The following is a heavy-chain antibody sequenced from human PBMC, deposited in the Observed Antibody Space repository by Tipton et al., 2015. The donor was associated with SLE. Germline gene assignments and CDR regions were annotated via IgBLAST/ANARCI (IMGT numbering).Heavy chain of an antibody. J-gene: IGHJ6*03. CDR1: GGSISSYY. Sequence: TLSLTCTVSGGSISSYYWSWIRQPPGKGLEWIGYIADSGNTDYTPSLKSRVTISVDTSKNQFSLKLSSVTAADTAMYYCARSRYSSGIHYMDVWGKGTTVTVSS. CDR3: ARSRYSSGIHYMDV. D-gene: IGHD6-25*01. CDR2: IADSGNT. V-gene: IGHV4-59*01.